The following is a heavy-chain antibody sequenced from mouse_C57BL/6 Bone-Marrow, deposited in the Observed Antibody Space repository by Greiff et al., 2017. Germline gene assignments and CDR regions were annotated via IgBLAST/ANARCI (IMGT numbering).Heavy chain of an antibody. Sequence: EVQGVESGPGLAKPSQTLSLTCSVTGYSITSDYWNWIRKFPGNKLEYMGYISYSGSTYYNPSLKSRISITRDTSKNQYYLQLNSVTTEDTATYDCARFHYYGSSPCDYWGQGTTLTVSS. CDR1: GYSITSDY. J-gene: IGHJ2*01. CDR3: ARFHYYGSSPCDY. D-gene: IGHD1-1*01. V-gene: IGHV3-8*01. CDR2: ISYSGST.